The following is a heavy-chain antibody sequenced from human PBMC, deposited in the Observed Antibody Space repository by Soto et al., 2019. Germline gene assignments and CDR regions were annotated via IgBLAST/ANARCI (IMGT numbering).Heavy chain of an antibody. Sequence: SETLSLTCTVSGGSISGYFWSWSRQTPGKGPEWIGCIYYTGRTFYNPSLKSLVTISVDTSKNQFSLNLRPVTAADTALYYCARHVGSNWFWAFDIWGQGPMATVSS. J-gene: IGHJ3*02. CDR2: IYYTGRT. CDR1: GGSISGYF. CDR3: ARHVGSNWFWAFDI. V-gene: IGHV4-59*08. D-gene: IGHD6-13*01.